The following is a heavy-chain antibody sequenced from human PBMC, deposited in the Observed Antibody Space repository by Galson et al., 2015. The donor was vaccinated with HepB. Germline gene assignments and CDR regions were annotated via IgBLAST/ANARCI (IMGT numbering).Heavy chain of an antibody. Sequence: SLRLSCAASGFTFSDYYMSWIRQAPGKGLEWVSYISSSGSTIYYADSVKGRFTISRDNAKNSLYLQMNSLRAEDTAVYYCARARRYYDILTGYYSYYFDYWGQGTLVTVSS. D-gene: IGHD3-9*01. CDR2: ISSSGSTI. CDR1: GFTFSDYY. V-gene: IGHV3-11*01. CDR3: ARARRYYDILTGYYSYYFDY. J-gene: IGHJ4*02.